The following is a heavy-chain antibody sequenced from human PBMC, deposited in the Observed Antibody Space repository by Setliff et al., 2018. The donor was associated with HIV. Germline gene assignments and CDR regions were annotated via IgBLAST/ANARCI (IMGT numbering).Heavy chain of an antibody. CDR3: ARGDILAGYYPGYIDY. J-gene: IGHJ4*02. Sequence: ASVKVSCKASGFNFITYYMHWVRQAPGQGLEWMGRINPNSGDTNYAQKFQGRVTMTRDTSINTAYMDLGRLRSDDAAVYYCARGDILAGYYPGYIDYWGQGTLVTVSS. D-gene: IGHD3-9*01. CDR2: INPNSGDT. V-gene: IGHV1-2*06. CDR1: GFNFITYY.